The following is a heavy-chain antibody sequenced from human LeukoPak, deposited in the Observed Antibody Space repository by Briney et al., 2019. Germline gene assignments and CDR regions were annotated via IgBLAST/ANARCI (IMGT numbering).Heavy chain of an antibody. V-gene: IGHV3-23*01. CDR3: VVVSYCAADCYDY. Sequence: QSGGSLRLSCAASGFTFSSYAMSWVRQAPGKGLEWVSAISGSGGRTYYADSVRGRFTISRDNSKNTVYVQMNSLRAEDTAVYFCVVVSYCAADCYDYWGQGTLVTVSS. D-gene: IGHD2-21*01. CDR1: GFTFSSYA. J-gene: IGHJ4*02. CDR2: ISGSGGRT.